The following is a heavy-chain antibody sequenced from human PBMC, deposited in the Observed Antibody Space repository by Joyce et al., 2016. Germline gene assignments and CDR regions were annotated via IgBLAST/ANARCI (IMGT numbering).Heavy chain of an antibody. J-gene: IGHJ4*02. D-gene: IGHD3-16*01. Sequence: QVQLVQSGAEVKMLGASVTVSCKASGYTMSGYYIHWVRQAPGQGLEWMGWIKSNTGGTYVTEKVRDRVSMTSDTSTNTVHMELVRLISDDTAVYFCAGQALMSHSAFDYWGQGTLVTVSS. CDR3: AGQALMSHSAFDY. V-gene: IGHV1-2*02. CDR1: GYTMSGYY. CDR2: IKSNTGGT.